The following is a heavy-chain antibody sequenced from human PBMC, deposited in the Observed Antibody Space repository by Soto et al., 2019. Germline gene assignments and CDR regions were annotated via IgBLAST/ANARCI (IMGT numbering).Heavy chain of an antibody. CDR3: AKARWYQWLVSDYYYGMDV. D-gene: IGHD6-19*01. V-gene: IGHV3-23*01. CDR2: ISGSGGST. Sequence: EVQLLESGGGLVQPGGSLRLSCAASGFTFSSYAMSWVRQAPGKGLEWVSAISGSGGSTYYADSVKGRFTISRDNSKNTLHLQMNSLRAEDTAVYYCAKARWYQWLVSDYYYGMDVWGQGTTVTVAS. CDR1: GFTFSSYA. J-gene: IGHJ6*02.